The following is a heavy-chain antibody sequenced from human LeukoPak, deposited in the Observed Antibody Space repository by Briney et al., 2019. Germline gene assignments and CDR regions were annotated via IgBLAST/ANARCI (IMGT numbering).Heavy chain of an antibody. CDR3: AGGMYFFDS. CDR2: ISYSGTT. J-gene: IGHJ4*02. Sequence: PSETLSLTCTVSGGSISSNYWTWIRQPPGKGLEWIGYISYSGTTNYNPSLKSRVTISLDTSTNHFSLRLTSVTAADTAVFYCAGGMYFFDSWGQGTPVTVSS. CDR1: GGSISSNY. V-gene: IGHV4-59*01.